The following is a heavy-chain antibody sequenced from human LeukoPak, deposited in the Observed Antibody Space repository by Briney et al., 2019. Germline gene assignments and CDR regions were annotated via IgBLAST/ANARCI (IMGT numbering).Heavy chain of an antibody. V-gene: IGHV3-69-1*02. Sequence: GGSLRLSCEASGFTFRSFSMSWVRQAPGKGLEWISFIYSDNTHYSDSVKGRFTISRDNAKNSLYLQMNSLRAEDTAVYYCARVSGVVTENFDYGGQGTLVTVSS. D-gene: IGHD2-21*02. CDR1: GFTFRSFS. CDR3: ARVSGVVTENFDY. J-gene: IGHJ4*02. CDR2: IYSDNT.